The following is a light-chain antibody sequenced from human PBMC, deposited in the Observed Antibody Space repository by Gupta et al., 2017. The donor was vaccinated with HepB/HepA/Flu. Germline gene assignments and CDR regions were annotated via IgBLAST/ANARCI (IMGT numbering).Light chain of an antibody. J-gene: IGKJ1*01. V-gene: IGKV1-39*01. CDR2: AAS. CDR1: QSISNF. Sequence: DIQLTHSTSSLSASVGDRVTIACRASQSISNFLNWYQQKPGKAPNLLIYAASSLQSGVPSRFSGSGSGTDFTLTISSLQPEDFATYYCQQSYGTPRTFGQGTRVEIK. CDR3: QQSYGTPRT.